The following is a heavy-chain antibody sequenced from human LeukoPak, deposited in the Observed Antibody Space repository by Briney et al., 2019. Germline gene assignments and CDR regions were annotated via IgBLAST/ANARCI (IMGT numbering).Heavy chain of an antibody. CDR3: ARNQRRLDY. Sequence: PGGSLRLSCAASGFTFSTYWMRWVRQAPGKGLELVANIKQDGGEKYYVDSVKGRFTISRDNAKNSLYLQVNSLRAEDTAVYYCARNQRRLDYWGQGTLVTVSS. CDR2: IKQDGGEK. J-gene: IGHJ4*02. D-gene: IGHD1-14*01. V-gene: IGHV3-7*01. CDR1: GFTFSTYW.